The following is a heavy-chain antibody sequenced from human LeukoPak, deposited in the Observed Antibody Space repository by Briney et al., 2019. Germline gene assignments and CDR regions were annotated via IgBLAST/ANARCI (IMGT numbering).Heavy chain of an antibody. CDR1: GFTFSSYG. J-gene: IGHJ3*02. CDR2: ISYDGSNK. D-gene: IGHD5-24*01. CDR3: AKLYRWLKGLSVADAFDI. V-gene: IGHV3-30*18. Sequence: GRSLRLSCAASGFTFSSYGMHWVRQAPGKGLEWVAVISYDGSNKYYADSVKGRFTISRDNSKNTLYLQMNSLRAEDTAVYYCAKLYRWLKGLSVADAFDIWGQGTMVTVSS.